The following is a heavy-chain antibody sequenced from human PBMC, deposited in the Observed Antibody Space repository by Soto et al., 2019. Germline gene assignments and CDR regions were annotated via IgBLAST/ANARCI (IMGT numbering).Heavy chain of an antibody. CDR1: GGSISSYY. Sequence: KPSETLSLTCTVSGGSISSYYWTWIRQPPGKGLEWIGYMSYSGRTNYNPSLKSRVTLSVDTSTNHFSLKLSSVTAADTAVYYCVRGGGEGGLTGTTAQTYYYNAMDVWGQGTLVTVSS. D-gene: IGHD1-7*01. J-gene: IGHJ6*02. CDR3: VRGGGEGGLTGTTAQTYYYNAMDV. V-gene: IGHV4-59*01. CDR2: MSYSGRT.